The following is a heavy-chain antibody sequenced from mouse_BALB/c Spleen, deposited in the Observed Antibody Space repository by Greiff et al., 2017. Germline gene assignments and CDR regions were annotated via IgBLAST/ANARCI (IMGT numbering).Heavy chain of an antibody. J-gene: IGHJ3*01. CDR2: IYPGSGST. Sequence: QVQLQQSGAELVKPGTSVKLSCKASGYNFTSYWINWVKLRPGQGLEWIGDIYPGSGSTNYNEKFKSKATLTVDTSSSTAYMQLSSLASEDSALYYCARSGYFLFAYWGQGTLVTVSA. CDR3: ARSGYFLFAY. CDR1: GYNFTSYW. D-gene: IGHD2-3*01. V-gene: IGHV1-55*01.